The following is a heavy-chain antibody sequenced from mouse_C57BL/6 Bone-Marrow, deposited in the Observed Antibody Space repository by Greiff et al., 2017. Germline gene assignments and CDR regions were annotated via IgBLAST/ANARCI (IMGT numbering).Heavy chain of an antibody. J-gene: IGHJ2*01. CDR1: GFTFSDYG. V-gene: IGHV5-17*01. D-gene: IGHD1-1*01. CDR2: ISSGSSTI. Sequence: DVHLVESGGGLVKPGGSLKLSCAASGFTFSDYGMHWVRQAPEKGLEWVAYISSGSSTIYYADTVKGRFTISRDNAKNTLFLQMTSLRSEDTAMYYCARPHYGSSYYFDYWGQGTTLTVSS. CDR3: ARPHYGSSYYFDY.